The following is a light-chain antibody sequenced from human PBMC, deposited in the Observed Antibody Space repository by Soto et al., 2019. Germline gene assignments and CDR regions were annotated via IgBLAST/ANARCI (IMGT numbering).Light chain of an antibody. CDR3: QQYDVSPRT. CDR1: RTVNNNY. CDR2: GAS. Sequence: IVLTQSPDTLSLSLGERATLSCRTSRTVNNNYLAWYQQKPGQAPRLLIYGASRRAIGIPDRFSGSGSGTDFILTINRLEPEDFAVYYCQQYDVSPRTVGQGTKVDSK. J-gene: IGKJ1*01. V-gene: IGKV3-20*01.